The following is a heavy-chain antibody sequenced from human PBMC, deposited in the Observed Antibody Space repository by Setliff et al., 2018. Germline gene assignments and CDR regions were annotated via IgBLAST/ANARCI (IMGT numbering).Heavy chain of an antibody. CDR3: ARLSGYYFDY. D-gene: IGHD3-22*01. CDR2: IYYSGST. CDR1: GDSINPYY. J-gene: IGHJ4*02. Sequence: SETLSLTCSVSGDSINPYYWTWIRQPPGKGLEWIGFIYYSGSTYYNPSLKSRVTISVDTSKNQFSLKLSSVTAADTAVFYCARLSGYYFDYWGQGTLVTVSS. V-gene: IGHV4-59*08.